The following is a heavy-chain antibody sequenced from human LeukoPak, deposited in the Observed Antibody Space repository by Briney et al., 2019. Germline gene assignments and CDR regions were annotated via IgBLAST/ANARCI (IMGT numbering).Heavy chain of an antibody. CDR3: AKDRADSSGYFSAPAEYFQH. Sequence: PGGSLRLSCAASGFTFSSYAMSWVRQAPGKGLEWVSAISGSGGSTYYADSVKGRFTISRDNSKNTLYLQMNSLRAEDTAVYYCAKDRADSSGYFSAPAEYFQHWGQGTLVTVST. V-gene: IGHV3-23*01. D-gene: IGHD3-22*01. CDR2: ISGSGGST. CDR1: GFTFSSYA. J-gene: IGHJ1*01.